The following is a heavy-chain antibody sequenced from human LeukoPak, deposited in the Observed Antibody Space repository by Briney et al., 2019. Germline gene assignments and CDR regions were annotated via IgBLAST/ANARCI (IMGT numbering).Heavy chain of an antibody. D-gene: IGHD3-22*01. CDR3: ARASSGYYWDFDY. V-gene: IGHV4-39*01. Sequence: SETLSLTCTVSGDSISSYNYFWGWIRQPPGKGLEWLGCIYYRGNTYYNPSLKSRFPLSEDTSKNEFSLKVTSVTAADTAVYYCARASSGYYWDFDYWGQGALVTVSS. CDR1: GDSISSYNYF. J-gene: IGHJ4*02. CDR2: IYYRGNT.